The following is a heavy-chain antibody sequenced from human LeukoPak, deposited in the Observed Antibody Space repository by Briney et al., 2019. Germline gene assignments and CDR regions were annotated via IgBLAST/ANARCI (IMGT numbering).Heavy chain of an antibody. J-gene: IGHJ4*02. D-gene: IGHD2-2*01. CDR2: ISYDGNDK. CDR1: QFTFTAYG. CDR3: AKVDGTYCTSRSTCSGGIYY. V-gene: IGHV3-30*18. Sequence: GGSLRLSCEGSQFTFTAYGMHWVRQGPGKGLEWVAYISYDGNDKDYADSVKGRFTISRDNSKNTLFLQMNSLRVEDTAVYYCAKVDGTYCTSRSTCSGGIYYWGQGTLVTVSS.